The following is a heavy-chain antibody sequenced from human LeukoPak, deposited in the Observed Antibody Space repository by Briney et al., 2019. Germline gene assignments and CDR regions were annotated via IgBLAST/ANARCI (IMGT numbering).Heavy chain of an antibody. CDR3: ARGYQRPDY. V-gene: IGHV3-21*01. J-gene: IGHJ4*02. CDR1: GFTFSTYT. CDR2: ISSSSNNI. Sequence: PGGSLRLSCAASGFTFSTYTMNWVRQAPGKGQEWVSSISSSSNNINYADSVKGRFTISRDNAMNSVHLQMNSLRFEDTAVYYCARGYQRPDYWGQGTLITVSS. D-gene: IGHD2-2*01.